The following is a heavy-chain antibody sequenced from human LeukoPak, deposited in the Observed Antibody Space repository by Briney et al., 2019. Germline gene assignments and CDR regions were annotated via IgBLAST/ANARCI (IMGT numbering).Heavy chain of an antibody. CDR1: GDSITSGSYY. CDR3: ARAPGAFDI. J-gene: IGHJ3*02. Sequence: SQTLSLTCTVSGDSITSGSYYWAWIRQHPGKGLEWIGYIYYTGGTHYNPSLKSRPTISVDTSENHFSLKLSSVTAADTAIYFCARAPGAFDIWGQGTMVTVSS. V-gene: IGHV4-31*03. CDR2: IYYTGGT.